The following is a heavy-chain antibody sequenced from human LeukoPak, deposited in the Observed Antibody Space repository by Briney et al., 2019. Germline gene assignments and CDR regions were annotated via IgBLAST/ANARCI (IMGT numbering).Heavy chain of an antibody. CDR3: AKEGCGVDCYYYYGMDV. CDR2: ISYEGSKK. CDR1: GLNFRSYG. Sequence: QTGGSLRLSCAASGLNFRSYGMHWVRQAPGKGLEWVAVISYEGSKKYYADSVKGRFTISRDNSKNTLYLQMNSLRAEDTALYYCAKEGCGVDCYYYYGMDVWGQGTTVTVSS. J-gene: IGHJ6*02. V-gene: IGHV3-30*18. D-gene: IGHD2-21*02.